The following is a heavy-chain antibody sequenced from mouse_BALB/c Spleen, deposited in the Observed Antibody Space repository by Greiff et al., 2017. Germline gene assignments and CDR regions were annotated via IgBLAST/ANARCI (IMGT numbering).Heavy chain of an antibody. Sequence: QVQLKESGAELVRPGTSVKISCKASGYTFTNYWLGWVKQRPGHGLEWIGDIYPGGGYTNYNEKFKGKATLTADTSSSTAYMQLSSLTSEDSAVYFCARRAAVYYFDYWGQGTTLTVSS. CDR1: GYTFTNYW. V-gene: IGHV1-63*02. D-gene: IGHD3-1*01. CDR3: ARRAAVYYFDY. CDR2: IYPGGGYT. J-gene: IGHJ2*01.